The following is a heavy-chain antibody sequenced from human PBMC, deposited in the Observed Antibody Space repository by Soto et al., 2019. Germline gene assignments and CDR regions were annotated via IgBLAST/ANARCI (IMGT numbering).Heavy chain of an antibody. CDR1: GYTFTSYY. Sequence: GASVKVSCKASGYTFTSYYMHWVRQAPGQGLEWMGIINPSGGSTSYAQKFQGRVTMTRDTSTSTAYMELSSLRSEDTAVYYCARAQYCGGDCYSRFDPWGQGTLVTVSS. D-gene: IGHD2-21*02. CDR3: ARAQYCGGDCYSRFDP. J-gene: IGHJ5*02. V-gene: IGHV1-46*01. CDR2: INPSGGST.